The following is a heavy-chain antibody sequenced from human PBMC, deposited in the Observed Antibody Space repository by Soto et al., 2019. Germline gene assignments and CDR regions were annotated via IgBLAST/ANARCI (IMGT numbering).Heavy chain of an antibody. CDR3: ARDFWLEVDQVSY. CDR1: GYTFTSYA. Sequence: ASVKVACKASGYTFTSYAMHWVRQAPGQRLEWMGWINAGNGNTKYSQKFQGRVTITRDTSASTAYMELSSLRSEDTAVYYCARDFWLEVDQVSYWGQGTLVPVSS. CDR2: INAGNGNT. D-gene: IGHD3-22*01. V-gene: IGHV1-3*01. J-gene: IGHJ4*02.